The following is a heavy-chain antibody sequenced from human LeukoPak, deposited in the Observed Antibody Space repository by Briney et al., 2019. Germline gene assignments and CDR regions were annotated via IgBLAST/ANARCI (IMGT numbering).Heavy chain of an antibody. CDR3: ARGFTLPPRSKKYSSAFTPGWFDP. V-gene: IGHV1-2*02. D-gene: IGHD6-6*01. CDR1: GHTLTGYY. CDR2: THPNSGGT. Sequence: ASVKLSYKASGHTLTGYYIHCLRQAPGLGVEWMGWTHPNSGGTISAKKFQGRVTMTRDTSISTAYMELSRLRSDDTAVYYCARGFTLPPRSKKYSSAFTPGWFDPWGQGGLVTVSS. J-gene: IGHJ5*02.